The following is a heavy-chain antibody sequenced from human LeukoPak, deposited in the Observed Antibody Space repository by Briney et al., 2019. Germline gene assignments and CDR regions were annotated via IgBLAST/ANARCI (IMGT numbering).Heavy chain of an antibody. Sequence: GGSLRLSCAASGFTFSSYEMNWVRQAPGQGLEWVSYISSSGSTIYYADSVKGRFTISRDNAKNSLYLQMNSLRAEDTAVYYCASASLGIAVAGLDYWGQGTLVTVSS. J-gene: IGHJ4*02. V-gene: IGHV3-48*03. CDR1: GFTFSSYE. D-gene: IGHD6-19*01. CDR2: ISSSGSTI. CDR3: ASASLGIAVAGLDY.